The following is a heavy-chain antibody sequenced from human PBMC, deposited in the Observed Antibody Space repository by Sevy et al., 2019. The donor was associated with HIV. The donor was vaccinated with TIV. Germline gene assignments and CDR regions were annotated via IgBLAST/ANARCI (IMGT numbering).Heavy chain of an antibody. V-gene: IGHV3-21*01. CDR3: ARGTHDYGDYDRDAFDI. J-gene: IGHJ3*02. Sequence: GGSLRLSCAASGFTFSSYSMNWVRQAPGKGLEWVSSISSSSSYIYYGDSVKGRFTISRDNAKNSLYLQMNSLRAEDTAVYYCARGTHDYGDYDRDAFDIWGQGTMVTVAS. CDR2: ISSSSSYI. D-gene: IGHD4-17*01. CDR1: GFTFSSYS.